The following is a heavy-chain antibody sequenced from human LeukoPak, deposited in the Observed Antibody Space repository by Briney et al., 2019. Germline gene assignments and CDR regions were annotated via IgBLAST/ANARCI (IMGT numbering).Heavy chain of an antibody. Sequence: GGSLRLSCAASGFTFGDYAMHWVRQAPGKGLEWVSGISWNSGSIGYADSVKGRFTISRDNAKNSLYLQMNSLRAEDTALYYCAKGDVGVLVYFDYWGQGTLVTVSS. CDR2: ISWNSGSI. CDR3: AKGDVGVLVYFDY. CDR1: GFTFGDYA. V-gene: IGHV3-9*01. J-gene: IGHJ4*02. D-gene: IGHD1-26*01.